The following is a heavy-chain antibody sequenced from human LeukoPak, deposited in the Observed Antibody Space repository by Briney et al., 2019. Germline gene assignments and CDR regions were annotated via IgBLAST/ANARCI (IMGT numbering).Heavy chain of an antibody. V-gene: IGHV1-2*02. D-gene: IGHD6-6*01. CDR2: INPNSGGT. J-gene: IGHJ4*02. Sequence: GASVKVSCKASGYTFTGYYMHWVRQAPGQGLEWMGWINPNSGGTNYAQKFQGRVTMTRDTSISTAYMELSRLRSDDTAVYYCARARLRAARPEDYWGQGTLVTVSS. CDR1: GYTFTGYY. CDR3: ARARLRAARPEDY.